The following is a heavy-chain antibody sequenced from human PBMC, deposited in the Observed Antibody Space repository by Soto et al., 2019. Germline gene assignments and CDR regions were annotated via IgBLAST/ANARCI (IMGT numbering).Heavy chain of an antibody. CDR2: ISAYNGNT. Sequence: SVKVSCKSSGYTFTSYGISWVRQAPGQGLEWMGWISAYNGNTSYAQKLQGRVTMTTDTSTSTAYMGLRSLRSDDTAGYYCAGAPGDCSSTSCYNWFDPWGQGTLVTVSS. CDR1: GYTFTSYG. J-gene: IGHJ5*02. CDR3: AGAPGDCSSTSCYNWFDP. D-gene: IGHD2-2*01. V-gene: IGHV1-18*01.